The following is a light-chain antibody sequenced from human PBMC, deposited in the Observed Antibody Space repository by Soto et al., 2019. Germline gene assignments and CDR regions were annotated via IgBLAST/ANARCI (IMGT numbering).Light chain of an antibody. V-gene: IGKV3-15*01. CDR3: QQYNAWPQT. CDR2: GAS. Sequence: EIVMTQSPGTLSLSPGERATLSCRASQSVSTNLAWYQQMPGQAPRLLIYGASTRATGIPARFSGSGSGTKFTLAISSLQSEDFAFYYCQQYNAWPQTFGLGTKV. J-gene: IGKJ1*01. CDR1: QSVSTN.